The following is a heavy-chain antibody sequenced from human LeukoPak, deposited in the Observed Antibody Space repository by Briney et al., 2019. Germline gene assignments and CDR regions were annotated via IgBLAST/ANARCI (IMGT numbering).Heavy chain of an antibody. CDR3: ARLRSMVRGVRTYYYGFDV. CDR2: INPSGGST. Sequence: PSVKVSCKASGYTFTSYYIYWVRQAPGQGLDWMGIINPSGGSTTYTQKFQGRVTMTRDTSTSTIYMELSSLTSEDTAVYYCARLRSMVRGVRTYYYGFDVWGQGTTVTVSS. CDR1: GYTFTSYY. D-gene: IGHD3-10*01. V-gene: IGHV1-46*01. J-gene: IGHJ6*02.